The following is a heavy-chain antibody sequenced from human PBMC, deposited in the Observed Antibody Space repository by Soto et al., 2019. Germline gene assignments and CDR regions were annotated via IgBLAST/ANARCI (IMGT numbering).Heavy chain of an antibody. D-gene: IGHD3-16*02. V-gene: IGHV1-2*02. CDR1: GYTFTGYY. CDR3: ARDLIYDYVWGSYRPPSGIDY. Sequence: ASVKVSCKASGYTFTGYYMHWVRQAPGQGLEWMGWINPNSGGTNYAQKFQGRVTMTRDTSISTAYMELSRLRSDDTAVYYCARDLIYDYVWGSYRPPSGIDYWGQGTLVTVS. J-gene: IGHJ4*02. CDR2: INPNSGGT.